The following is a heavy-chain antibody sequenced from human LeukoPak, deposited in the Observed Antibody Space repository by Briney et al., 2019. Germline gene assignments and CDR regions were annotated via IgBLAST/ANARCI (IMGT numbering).Heavy chain of an antibody. J-gene: IGHJ4*02. V-gene: IGHV3-30*18. CDR3: AKASIAAAVHFDY. CDR2: ISYDGSNK. Sequence: GGSLRLSCAASGFTFSSYGMHWVRQAPGKGLEWVAVISYDGSNKYYADSVKGRFTISRDNSKNTLCLQMNSLRAEDTAVYYCAKASIAAAVHFDYWGQGTLVTVSS. CDR1: GFTFSSYG. D-gene: IGHD6-13*01.